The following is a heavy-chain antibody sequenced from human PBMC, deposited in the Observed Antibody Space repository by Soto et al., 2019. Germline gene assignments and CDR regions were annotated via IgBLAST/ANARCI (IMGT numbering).Heavy chain of an antibody. J-gene: IGHJ5*02. CDR1: GFTFSNYA. D-gene: IGHD4-17*01. CDR3: AKDRSTTGSLRGWFDP. V-gene: IGHV3-23*01. CDR2: ISDSGGST. Sequence: EVQLLESGGGLVQPGGSLRLSCAASGFTFSNYAMSWVRQAPGKGLEWVSAISDSGGSTYYADSLKGRFTISRDNSKNTLYLQMNSLRAEDTPVYYSAKDRSTTGSLRGWFDPWGQGTLVTVSS.